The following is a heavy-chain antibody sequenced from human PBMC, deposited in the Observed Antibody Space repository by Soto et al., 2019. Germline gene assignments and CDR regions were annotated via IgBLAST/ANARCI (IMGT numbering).Heavy chain of an antibody. CDR2: IHYSKDT. CDR1: GGSIISTNYY. J-gene: IGHJ3*02. Sequence: PSDTLYLTCNVSGGSIISTNYYWAWLRQPHGKGLEWIASIHYSKDTYYNPTLTRRVTISVDTSHNQISLSLNSVTDADTAVYYCARARGQRNRNAFNSWGRGEMVT. CDR3: ARARGQRNRNAFNS. D-gene: IGHD6-25*01. V-gene: IGHV4-39*01.